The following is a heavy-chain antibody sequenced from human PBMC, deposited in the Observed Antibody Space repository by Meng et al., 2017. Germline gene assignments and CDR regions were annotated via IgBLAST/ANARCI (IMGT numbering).Heavy chain of an antibody. J-gene: IGHJ5*02. CDR1: GGTFSSYA. V-gene: IGHV1-69*01. D-gene: IGHD4-17*01. CDR2: IIPIFGTA. Sequence: GEGKKPGSPLKASCKASGGTFSSYAISWVRQAPGQGLEWMGGIIPIFGTANYAQKFQGRVTITADESTSTAYMELSSLRSEDTAVYYCARDYGDYAWIAKRWFDPWGQGTLVTVSS. CDR3: ARDYGDYAWIAKRWFDP.